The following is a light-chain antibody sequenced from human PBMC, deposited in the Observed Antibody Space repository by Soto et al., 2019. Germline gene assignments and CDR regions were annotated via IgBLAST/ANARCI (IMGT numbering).Light chain of an antibody. CDR1: QSISTW. CDR2: KAS. V-gene: IGKV1-5*03. J-gene: IGKJ4*01. CDR3: QQYNSYSPLP. Sequence: MHMRQSPSTLSASVGDRVTITFRANQSISTWLAWYQQKPGKAPNLLIYKASRLETGVPSRLSGSGSGTEFTLTINFLQPDDFATYYCQQYNSYSPLPFGGGTKVDI.